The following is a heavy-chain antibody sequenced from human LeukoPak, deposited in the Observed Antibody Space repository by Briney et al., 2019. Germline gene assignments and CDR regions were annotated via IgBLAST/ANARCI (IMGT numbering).Heavy chain of an antibody. Sequence: GASVKVSCKASGYTFTSYGISWVRQAPGQGLEWMGWINPNSGGTNYAQKFQGRVTMTRDTSISTAYMERSRLRSDDTAVYYCAGVMGVVAFDIWGQGTMVIVSS. J-gene: IGHJ3*02. CDR2: INPNSGGT. D-gene: IGHD3-16*01. CDR1: GYTFTSYG. V-gene: IGHV1-2*02. CDR3: AGVMGVVAFDI.